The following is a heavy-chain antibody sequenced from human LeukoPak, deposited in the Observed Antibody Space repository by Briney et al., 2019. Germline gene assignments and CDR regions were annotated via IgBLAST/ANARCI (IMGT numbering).Heavy chain of an antibody. CDR3: ARSIFGGAFDI. CDR1: GYTFTTYP. CDR2: INTNTGNP. Sequence: ASVKVSCKASGYTFTTYPMNWVRQAPGQGLEWMGWINTNTGNPTYAQGFTGRFVFSLDTSVSTAYLQISSLKAEDTAVYYCARSIFGGAFDIWGQGTMVTVSS. D-gene: IGHD3-3*01. J-gene: IGHJ3*02. V-gene: IGHV7-4-1*02.